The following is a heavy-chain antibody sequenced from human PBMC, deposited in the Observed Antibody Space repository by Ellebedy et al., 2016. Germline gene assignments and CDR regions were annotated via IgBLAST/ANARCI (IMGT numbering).Heavy chain of an antibody. V-gene: IGHV3-7*03. J-gene: IGHJ4*02. D-gene: IGHD5-12*01. CDR2: IKQDGSEK. CDR1: GFTFSSYW. Sequence: GGSLRLSCAASGFTFSSYWMSWVRQAPGKGLEWVANIKQDGSEKYYVDSVKGRFTISRDNAKNSLYLQMNSLRAEDTAVYYCARATDIVATINSPFDYWGQGTLVTVSS. CDR3: ARATDIVATINSPFDY.